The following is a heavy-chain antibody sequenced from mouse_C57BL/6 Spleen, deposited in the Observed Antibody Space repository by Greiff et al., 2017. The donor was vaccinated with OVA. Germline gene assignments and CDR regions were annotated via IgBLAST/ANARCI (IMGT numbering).Heavy chain of an antibody. CDR3: ARDYGSSPFDY. D-gene: IGHD1-1*01. V-gene: IGHV5-9*01. CDR1: GFTFSSYT. CDR2: ISGGGGNT. J-gene: IGHJ2*01. Sequence: EVQVVESGGGLVKPGGSLKLSCAASGFTFSSYTMSWVRQTPEKRLEWVATISGGGGNTYYPASVKGRFTISRDNAKNTLYLQMSSLRSEDTALYYCARDYGSSPFDYWGQGTTLTVSS.